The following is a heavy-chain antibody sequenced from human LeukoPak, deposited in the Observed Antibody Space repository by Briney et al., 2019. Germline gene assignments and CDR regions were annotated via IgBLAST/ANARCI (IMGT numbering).Heavy chain of an antibody. CDR3: ASPREMATIYDAFDV. Sequence: SETLSLTCTVSGGSISSSRYYWGWIRQPPGKGLEWIGTIYYNGDTYYNPSLKSRVTISVDTSKNQFSLKLTSVTAADMAVYYCASPREMATIYDAFDVWGQGTMVTVSS. J-gene: IGHJ3*01. D-gene: IGHD5-24*01. V-gene: IGHV4-39*01. CDR1: GGSISSSRYY. CDR2: IYYNGDT.